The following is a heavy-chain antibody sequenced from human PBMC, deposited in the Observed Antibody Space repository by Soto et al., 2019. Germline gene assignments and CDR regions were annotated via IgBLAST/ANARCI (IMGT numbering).Heavy chain of an antibody. D-gene: IGHD3-16*02. CDR2: INHSGST. Sequence: SETLSLTCAVYGGSFSGYYWSWIRQPPGKGLEWIGEINHSGSTNYNPSLKSRVTISVDTSKNQFSLKLSSVTAADTAVYYCARGGGGYDYVWGSYRYNYYHYDGMDVWGQGTTVTVSS. CDR3: ARGGGGYDYVWGSYRYNYYHYDGMDV. J-gene: IGHJ6*02. V-gene: IGHV4-34*01. CDR1: GGSFSGYY.